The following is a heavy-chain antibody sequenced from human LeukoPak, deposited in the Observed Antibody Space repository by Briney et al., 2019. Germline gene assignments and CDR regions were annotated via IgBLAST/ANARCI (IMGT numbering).Heavy chain of an antibody. CDR1: GFTFSNYA. D-gene: IGHD1-1*01. V-gene: IGHV4-34*08. CDR3: AKRAGTLPQYWYFDL. J-gene: IGHJ2*01. CDR2: INRRGST. Sequence: GSLRLSCAASGFTFSNYAMNWVRQVPGKGLEWIGEINRRGSTSYSPSLRSRVTISVDTSKNQLSLKLSSVTAADTAVYYCAKRAGTLPQYWYFDLWGRGTLVTVSS.